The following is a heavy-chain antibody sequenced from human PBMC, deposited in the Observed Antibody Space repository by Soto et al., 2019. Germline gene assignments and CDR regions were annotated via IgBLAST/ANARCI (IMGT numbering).Heavy chain of an antibody. CDR2: ISDGGDLT. Sequence: VQLLESGGDLVHPGGSLRLSCTGSGFAFSSHPMSWVRQAPERGLEWVSGISDGGDLTYNADSVRGRFTISRDNSKNTLFLQMNSLRVKDTAVYYCARRAFGSSRSFDIWGQGTMVTVSS. V-gene: IGHV3-23*01. D-gene: IGHD6-6*01. J-gene: IGHJ3*02. CDR1: GFAFSSHP. CDR3: ARRAFGSSRSFDI.